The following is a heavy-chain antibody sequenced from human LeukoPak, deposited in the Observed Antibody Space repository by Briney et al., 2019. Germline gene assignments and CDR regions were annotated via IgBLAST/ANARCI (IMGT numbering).Heavy chain of an antibody. J-gene: IGHJ5*02. Sequence: SETLSLTCTVSGVSISSSNSYWGWVRQPPGTGLEWIGSIYYSGNTYYNASLKSQVSISIDTSKNQFSLKLTSVTAADTAVYYCARDQGEYGSGSSLWFDPWGQGTLVTVSS. CDR3: ARDQGEYGSGSSLWFDP. CDR2: IYYSGNT. CDR1: GVSISSSNSY. V-gene: IGHV4-39*02. D-gene: IGHD3-10*01.